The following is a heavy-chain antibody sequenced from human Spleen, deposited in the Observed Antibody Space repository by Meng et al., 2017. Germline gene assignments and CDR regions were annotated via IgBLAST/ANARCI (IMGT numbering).Heavy chain of an antibody. CDR1: GGSISSSSYY. D-gene: IGHD2-15*01. CDR2: IYYSGST. J-gene: IGHJ4*02. CDR3: ARELVVVAATPSSSFDY. V-gene: IGHV4-39*07. Sequence: SETLSLTCTVSGGSISSSSYYWGWIRQPPGKGLEWIGSIYYSGSTYYNPSLKSRVTISVDTSKNQFSLKLSSVTAADTAVYYCARELVVVAATPSSSFDYWGQGTRVTCAS.